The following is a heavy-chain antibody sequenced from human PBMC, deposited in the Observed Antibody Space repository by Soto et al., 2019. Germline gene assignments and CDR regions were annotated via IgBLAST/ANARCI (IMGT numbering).Heavy chain of an antibody. V-gene: IGHV1-69*01. CDR3: AKGGYSGYDVQGYYYYYGMDV. CDR2: IIPIFGTE. D-gene: IGHD5-12*01. CDR1: GGTFSSYA. J-gene: IGHJ6*02. Sequence: QVQLVQSGAKVKKPGSSVKVSCKASGGTFSSYAISWVRQAPGQGLEWMGGIIPIFGTENYAQKFQGRVTITADESTSTAYMELSSLRSEDTAVYYCAKGGYSGYDVQGYYYYYGMDVWGQGTTVTVSS.